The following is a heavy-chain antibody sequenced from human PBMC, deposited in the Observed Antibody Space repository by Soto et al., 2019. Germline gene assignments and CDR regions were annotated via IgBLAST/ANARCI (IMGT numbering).Heavy chain of an antibody. CDR3: ARESEDLTSNFDY. J-gene: IGHJ4*02. CDR2: ISSTTNYI. Sequence: WLRRPPGKGLEWVSSISSTTNYIYYGDSMKGRFTISRDNAKNSLYLEMNSLRAEDTAVYYCARESEDLTSNFDYWGQGTLVTVSS. V-gene: IGHV3-21*06.